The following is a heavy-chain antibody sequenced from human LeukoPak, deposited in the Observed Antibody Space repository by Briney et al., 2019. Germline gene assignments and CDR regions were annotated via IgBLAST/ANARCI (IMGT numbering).Heavy chain of an antibody. D-gene: IGHD6-13*01. CDR2: INPNSGET. V-gene: IGHV1-2*02. CDR1: GYTFTRYV. Sequence: ASVKVSCKASGYTFTRYVMHWVRQAPGQGLEWMEWINPNSGETNYAQKFQGRVTMTRDTSISTTYMELSRLRSDDTAVYYCARAVRSSWYSFDYWGQGTLVTVSS. CDR3: ARAVRSSWYSFDY. J-gene: IGHJ4*02.